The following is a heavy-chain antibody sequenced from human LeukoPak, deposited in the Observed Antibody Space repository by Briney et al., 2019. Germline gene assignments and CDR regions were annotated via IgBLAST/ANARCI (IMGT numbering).Heavy chain of an antibody. CDR3: ARDLGSSSWYVSGDY. J-gene: IGHJ4*02. V-gene: IGHV4-59*01. CDR2: IYYSGST. Sequence: PSETLSLTCTVSGGSISSYYWSWIRQPPGKGLEWIGYIYYSGSTNYNPSLKSRVTISVDTSKNQFSLKLSSVTAADTAVYYCARDLGSSSWYVSGDYWGQGTLVTVSS. D-gene: IGHD6-13*01. CDR1: GGSISSYY.